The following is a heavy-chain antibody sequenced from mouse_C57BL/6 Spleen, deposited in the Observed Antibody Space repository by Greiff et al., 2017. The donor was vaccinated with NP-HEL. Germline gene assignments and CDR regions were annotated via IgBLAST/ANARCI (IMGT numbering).Heavy chain of an antibody. D-gene: IGHD5-1*01. Sequence: EVQRVESGGGLVKPGGSLKLSCAASGFTFSSYAMSWVRQTPEKRLEWVATISDGGSYTYYPDNVKGRFTISRDNAKNNLYLQMSHLKSEDTAMYYCATLVPTNYWGQGTTLTVSS. V-gene: IGHV5-4*01. CDR1: GFTFSSYA. CDR2: ISDGGSYT. J-gene: IGHJ2*01. CDR3: ATLVPTNY.